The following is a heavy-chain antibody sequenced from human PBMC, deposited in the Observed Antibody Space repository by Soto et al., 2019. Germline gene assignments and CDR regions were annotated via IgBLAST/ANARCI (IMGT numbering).Heavy chain of an antibody. J-gene: IGHJ4*02. CDR1: GYSFAGYW. CDR3: ARQIYDSDTGPNFQYYFDS. Sequence: GESLKISCKGSGYSFAGYWITWVRQKPGKGLEWMGRIDPSDSQTYYSPSFRGHVTISATKSITTVFLQWSSLRASDTAMYYCARQIYDSDTGPNFQYYFDSWAQGTPVTVSS. CDR2: IDPSDSQT. D-gene: IGHD3-22*01. V-gene: IGHV5-10-1*01.